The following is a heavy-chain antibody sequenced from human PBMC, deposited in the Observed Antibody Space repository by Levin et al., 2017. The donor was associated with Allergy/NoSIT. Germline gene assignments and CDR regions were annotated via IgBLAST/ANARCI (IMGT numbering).Heavy chain of an antibody. CDR1: GFTFSSYG. V-gene: IGHV3-30*18. D-gene: IGHD2-15*01. CDR3: AKDLEVVAAIVGMDV. Sequence: GGSLRLSCAASGFTFSSYGMHWVRQAPGKGLEWVAVISYDGSNKYYADSVKGRFTISRDNSKNTLYLQMNSLRAEDTAVYYCAKDLEVVAAIVGMDVWGQGTTVTVSS. J-gene: IGHJ6*02. CDR2: ISYDGSNK.